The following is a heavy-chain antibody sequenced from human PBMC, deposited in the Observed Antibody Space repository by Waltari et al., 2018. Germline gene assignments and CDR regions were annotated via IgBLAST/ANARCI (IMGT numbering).Heavy chain of an antibody. CDR1: GNSLTSRW. Sequence: EVQLVQSGPEVKKPGESMKISCKGSGNSLTSRWIGWVRKMPGKGMEWWGIILPDDSDTRYNPSFQGQITISADQSISPAYLQWSSLKASDTGIYYCARVAPPDYWGQGTLVTVSS. CDR3: ARVAPPDY. D-gene: IGHD6-6*01. CDR2: ILPDDSDT. V-gene: IGHV5-51*01. J-gene: IGHJ4*02.